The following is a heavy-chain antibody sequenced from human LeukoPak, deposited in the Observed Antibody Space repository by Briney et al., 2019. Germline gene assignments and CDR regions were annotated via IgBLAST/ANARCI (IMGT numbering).Heavy chain of an antibody. D-gene: IGHD3-10*01. V-gene: IGHV4-39*01. Sequence: SETLSLTCTVSDYSISSSIYYWGWIRQPPGKGLEWIGSIYYSGSTYYNPSLKSRVTISVDTSKNQFSLKLSSVTAADTAVYYCARQGYYGSGSYSKVLFDYWGQGTLVTVSS. J-gene: IGHJ4*02. CDR3: ARQGYYGSGSYSKVLFDY. CDR2: IYYSGST. CDR1: DYSISSSIYY.